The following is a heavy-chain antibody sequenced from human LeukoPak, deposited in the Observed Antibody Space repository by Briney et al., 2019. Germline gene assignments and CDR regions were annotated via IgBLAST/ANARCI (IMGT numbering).Heavy chain of an antibody. CDR3: VRDRWPGLGDF. J-gene: IGHJ6*02. CDR2: VYSGGLT. Sequence: GGSLRLSCAASGFIVSENYMSWVRQAPGKGLEWVSTVYSGGLTFYADPVKGRFTVSRDNSKNTLYLQMSSLRAEDTAVYYCVRDRWPGLGDFWGQGTTVTASS. V-gene: IGHV3-66*01. CDR1: GFIVSENY. D-gene: IGHD6-19*01.